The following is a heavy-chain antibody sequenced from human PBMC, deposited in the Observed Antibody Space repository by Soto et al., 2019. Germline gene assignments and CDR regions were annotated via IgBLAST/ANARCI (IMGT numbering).Heavy chain of an antibody. J-gene: IGHJ4*02. D-gene: IGHD2-2*01. V-gene: IGHV3-23*01. CDR3: AKDRDYPRDQFHY. CDR2: ISANGQGI. CDR1: GFTFTYYA. Sequence: EVQLLESGGGLVQPGGSLRLSCTASGFTFTYYAFSWVRQAPGKRLEWVSAISANGQGIYYADSVRGRFTISRDNSKNTVFLHMDSLRAEDTAVYYCAKDRDYPRDQFHYWGQGTLVTVSS.